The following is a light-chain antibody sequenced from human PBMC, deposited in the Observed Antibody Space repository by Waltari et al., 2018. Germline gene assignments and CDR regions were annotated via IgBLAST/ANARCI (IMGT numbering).Light chain of an antibody. CDR3: QQSYSMPYT. V-gene: IGKV1-39*01. J-gene: IGKJ2*01. CDR2: AAS. Sequence: DIQMTQSPSSLSASVGDRVTINCRASQTISFYLNWYQHKPGKAPELLIHAASSLQSGVPSRFSGSGSGTDFTLTISSLQLEDFATFYCQQSYSMPYTFGQGTKLEIK. CDR1: QTISFY.